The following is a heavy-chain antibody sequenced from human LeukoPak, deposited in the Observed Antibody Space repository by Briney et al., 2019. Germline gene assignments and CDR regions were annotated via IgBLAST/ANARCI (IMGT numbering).Heavy chain of an antibody. V-gene: IGHV3-7*01. Sequence: PGGSLRLSCAASGFTFSSYWMSWVRQAPGKGLEWVANIKQDGSEKYYVDFVKGRFTISRDNAKNSLYLQMNSLRAEDTAVYYCARDEGQDYGDSNFDYWGQGTLVTVSS. CDR1: GFTFSSYW. CDR3: ARDEGQDYGDSNFDY. CDR2: IKQDGSEK. D-gene: IGHD4-17*01. J-gene: IGHJ4*02.